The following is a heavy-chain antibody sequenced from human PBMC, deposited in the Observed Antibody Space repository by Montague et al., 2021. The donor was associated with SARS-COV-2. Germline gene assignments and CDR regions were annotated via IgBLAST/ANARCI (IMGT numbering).Heavy chain of an antibody. Sequence: SLRLSCAASGFTFSSYAMHWVRQAPGKGLEWVAVISYDGSNKYYADSVKGRFTISRDNSKNTLYLQMNSLRAEDTAVYYCARDREITMVREAPPYGMDVWGQGTTVTVSS. CDR1: GFTFSSYA. CDR3: ARDREITMVREAPPYGMDV. V-gene: IGHV3-30-3*01. CDR2: ISYDGSNK. D-gene: IGHD3-10*01. J-gene: IGHJ6*02.